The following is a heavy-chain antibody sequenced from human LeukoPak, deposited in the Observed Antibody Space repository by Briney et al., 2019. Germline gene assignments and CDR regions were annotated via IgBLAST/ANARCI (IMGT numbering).Heavy chain of an antibody. CDR1: GLTPSSYE. V-gene: IGHV3-48*03. CDR3: ARGLRDGEWLVPFFDY. D-gene: IGHD6-19*01. J-gene: IGHJ4*02. Sequence: TLCPSCAPSGLTPSSYEMNSVPQAPGTGLGWVSGISISGRTIYYTASANARFTISRASAKNSLYLQMNSLRAEDTAVYYCARGLRDGEWLVPFFDYWGQGTLVTVSS. CDR2: ISISGRTI.